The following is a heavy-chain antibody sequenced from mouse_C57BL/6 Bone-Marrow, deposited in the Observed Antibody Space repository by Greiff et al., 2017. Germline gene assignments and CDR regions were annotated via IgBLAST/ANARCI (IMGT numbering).Heavy chain of an antibody. Sequence: QVQLQQPGAELVKPGASVKLSCKASGYTFTSYWMQWVKQRPGQGLEWIGEIDPSDSYTNYNQKFKGKATLTVDTSSSTAYMQLSSLTSEDSAVYDCAGGPPPWFAYWGQGTLVTVSA. D-gene: IGHD1-1*02. J-gene: IGHJ3*01. CDR3: AGGPPPWFAY. V-gene: IGHV1-50*01. CDR1: GYTFTSYW. CDR2: IDPSDSYT.